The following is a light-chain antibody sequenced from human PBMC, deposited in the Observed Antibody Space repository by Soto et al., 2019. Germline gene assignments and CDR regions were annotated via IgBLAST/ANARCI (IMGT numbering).Light chain of an antibody. CDR2: EVS. J-gene: IGLJ1*01. CDR1: SSDVGGYNY. CDR3: SSYAGNNKYV. Sequence: QSVLTQPPSASGSLGQSVTISCTGTSSDVGGYNYVSWYQQHPGKAPKRMISEVSKRPSGVPDRFSGSKSGNAASLTVSGLQAEDEADYYCSSYAGNNKYVFGAGTKLTVL. V-gene: IGLV2-8*01.